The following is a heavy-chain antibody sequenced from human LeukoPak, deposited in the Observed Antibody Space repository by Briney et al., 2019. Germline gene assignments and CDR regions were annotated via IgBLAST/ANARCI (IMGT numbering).Heavy chain of an antibody. D-gene: IGHD3-3*01. CDR3: AVHDFWSGSLRPFDY. CDR2: ISGSGGST. CDR1: GFTFNSYA. V-gene: IGHV3-23*01. Sequence: PGGSLRLSCAASGFTFNSYAMSWVRQAPGKGLEWVSGISGSGGSTYYADSVKGRFTISRDNSKNTLYLQMNSLRAEDTAVYYCAVHDFWSGSLRPFDYWGQGTLVTVSS. J-gene: IGHJ4*02.